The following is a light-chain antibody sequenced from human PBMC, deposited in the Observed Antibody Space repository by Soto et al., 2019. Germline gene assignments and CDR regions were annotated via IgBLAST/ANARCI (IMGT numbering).Light chain of an antibody. CDR3: QQYGSSPWT. Sequence: EIVLTQSPGTLSLSPGERATLSCRASQSVSSSYLAWYQQKPGQAPRLLIYGASSGATGIPDRFSGSGSGTVFTLTISRLEPEDFAVYYCQQYGSSPWTFGQGTKVEIK. V-gene: IGKV3-20*01. CDR1: QSVSSSY. CDR2: GAS. J-gene: IGKJ1*01.